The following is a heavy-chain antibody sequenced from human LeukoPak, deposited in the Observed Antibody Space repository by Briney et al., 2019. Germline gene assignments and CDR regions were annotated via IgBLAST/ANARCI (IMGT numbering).Heavy chain of an antibody. V-gene: IGHV4-59*01. Sequence: SETLSLTCSVSGGSISSFYWSWIRQPPGKGLEYIGYISYSETTSYNPSLKSRVTISVDTSKNQFSLKLTSVTAADTAVYYCARDKGLPQAFDIWGQGTMVTVSS. CDR1: GGSISSFY. J-gene: IGHJ3*02. CDR2: ISYSETT. D-gene: IGHD5/OR15-5a*01. CDR3: ARDKGLPQAFDI.